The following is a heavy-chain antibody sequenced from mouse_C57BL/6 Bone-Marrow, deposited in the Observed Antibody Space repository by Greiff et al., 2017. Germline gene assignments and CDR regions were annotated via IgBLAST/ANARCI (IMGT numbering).Heavy chain of an antibody. CDR3: ARAHYGSRFPFAY. D-gene: IGHD2-1*01. V-gene: IGHV3-6*01. CDR2: ISYDGSN. J-gene: IGHJ3*01. CDR1: GYSITSGYY. Sequence: EVKLMESGPGLVKPSQSLSLTCSVTGYSITSGYYWNWIRQFPGNKLEWMGYISYDGSNNYNPSLKNRISITRDTSKNQFFLKLNSVTTEDTATYYCARAHYGSRFPFAYWGQGTLVTVSA.